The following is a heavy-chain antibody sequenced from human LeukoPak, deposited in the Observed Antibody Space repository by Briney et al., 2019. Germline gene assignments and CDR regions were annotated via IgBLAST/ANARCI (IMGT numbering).Heavy chain of an antibody. CDR1: GGSISSYY. CDR3: ARASRGGTVVLDY. Sequence: PSETLSLTCTVSGGSISSYYWSWIRQPPGKGLEWIGYIYYSGSTNYNPSLKSRVTISVDTSKNQFSLKLSSVTAADTAVYYCARASRGGTVVLDYWGQGTLVTVSS. J-gene: IGHJ4*02. V-gene: IGHV4-59*01. CDR2: IYYSGST. D-gene: IGHD4-23*01.